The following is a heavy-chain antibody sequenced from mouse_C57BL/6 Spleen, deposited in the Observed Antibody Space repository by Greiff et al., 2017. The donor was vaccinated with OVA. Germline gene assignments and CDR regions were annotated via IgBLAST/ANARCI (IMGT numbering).Heavy chain of an antibody. CDR2: IYPGDGDT. D-gene: IGHD2-1*01. CDR1: GYAFSSSW. J-gene: IGHJ2*01. CDR3: ARYYGNYPFDY. V-gene: IGHV1-82*01. Sequence: QVQLKQSGPELVKPGASVKISCKASGYAFSSSWMNWVKQRPGKGLEWIGRIYPGDGDTNYNGKFKGKATLTADKSSSTAYMQLSSLTSEDSAVYFCARYYGNYPFDYWGQGTTLTVSS.